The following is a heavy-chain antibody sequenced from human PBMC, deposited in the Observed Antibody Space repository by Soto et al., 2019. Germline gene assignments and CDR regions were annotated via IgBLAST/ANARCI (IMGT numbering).Heavy chain of an antibody. Sequence: QVQLVQSGAEVKKPGSSVKVSCKASGGTFSSYAISWVRQAPGQEPKWMGGILPIFGSANYAQKFQGRVTITADESTSTAYMELSSLRSEDTAVYYCARVDTAMVRGYYYGMDVWGQGTTVTVSS. V-gene: IGHV1-69*01. CDR2: ILPIFGSA. CDR1: GGTFSSYA. J-gene: IGHJ6*02. CDR3: ARVDTAMVRGYYYGMDV. D-gene: IGHD5-18*01.